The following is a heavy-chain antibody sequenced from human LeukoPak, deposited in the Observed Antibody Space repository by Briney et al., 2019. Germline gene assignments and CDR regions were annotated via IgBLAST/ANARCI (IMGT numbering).Heavy chain of an antibody. Sequence: ASVKVSCKASGYTFTGYYIHWVRQAPGQGLEWMGWINPNRGGTNYVQKFQGRVTMTRDTSINTVYMELSRLRSDDTAVYYCARVPSDGDHYDYWGQGTLVTVSS. CDR1: GYTFTGYY. D-gene: IGHD4-17*01. V-gene: IGHV1-2*02. CDR3: ARVPSDGDHYDY. CDR2: INPNRGGT. J-gene: IGHJ4*02.